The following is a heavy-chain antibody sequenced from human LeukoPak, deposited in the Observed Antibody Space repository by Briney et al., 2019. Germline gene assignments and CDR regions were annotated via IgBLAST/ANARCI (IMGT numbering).Heavy chain of an antibody. CDR1: GGSISSGSYY. J-gene: IGHJ5*02. D-gene: IGHD3-10*01. V-gene: IGHV4-61*01. CDR3: AMGSRDYYGSGRPTNWFDP. CDR2: IYYSGST. Sequence: PSQTLSLTCTVSGGSISSGSYYWSWIRQPPGKGLEWIGYIYYSGSTNYNPSLKSRVTISVDTSKNQFSLKLSSVTAADTAVYYCAMGSRDYYGSGRPTNWFDPWGQGTLVTVSS.